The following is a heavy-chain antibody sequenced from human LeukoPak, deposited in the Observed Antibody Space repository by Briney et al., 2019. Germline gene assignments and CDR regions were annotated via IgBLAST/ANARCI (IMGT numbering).Heavy chain of an antibody. Sequence: SETLSLTCAVYGGSFSGYHWSWIRQPPGKGLEWIGEINHSGSTNYNPSLKSRATISVDTSKNQFSLKLSSVTAADTAVYYCARGTSVTIFGVVIIEDYYYYYMDVWGKGTTVTVSS. V-gene: IGHV4-34*01. CDR2: INHSGST. CDR1: GGSFSGYH. J-gene: IGHJ6*03. CDR3: ARGTSVTIFGVVIIEDYYYYYMDV. D-gene: IGHD3-3*01.